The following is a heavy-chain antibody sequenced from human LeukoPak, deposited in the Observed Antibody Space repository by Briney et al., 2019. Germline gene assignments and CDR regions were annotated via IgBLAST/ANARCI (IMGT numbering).Heavy chain of an antibody. D-gene: IGHD3-22*01. CDR1: GFTFSNYA. V-gene: IGHV3-30-3*01. Sequence: PGGSLRLSCAASGFTFSNYAMHWVRQAPGKGLEWVVVISYDGSNKYYADSVKGRFTISRDNSKNTLYLEMNSLRPEDTAVYYCARPYRQYSSGYFFDYWGQGTLVTVSS. J-gene: IGHJ4*02. CDR3: ARPYRQYSSGYFFDY. CDR2: ISYDGSNK.